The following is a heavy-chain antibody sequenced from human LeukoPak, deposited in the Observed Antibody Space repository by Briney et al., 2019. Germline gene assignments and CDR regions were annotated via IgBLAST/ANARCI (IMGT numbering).Heavy chain of an antibody. V-gene: IGHV3-30*03. J-gene: IGHJ4*02. CDR1: GFTFSSYW. Sequence: GGSLRLSCAASGFTFSSYWKHWVRQAPGKGLEWVAVISYDGSNKYYADSVKGRFTISRDNSKNTLYLQMNSLRAEDTAVYYCARDNYYDSSGYNDYWGQGTLVTVSS. CDR3: ARDNYYDSSGYNDY. CDR2: ISYDGSNK. D-gene: IGHD3-22*01.